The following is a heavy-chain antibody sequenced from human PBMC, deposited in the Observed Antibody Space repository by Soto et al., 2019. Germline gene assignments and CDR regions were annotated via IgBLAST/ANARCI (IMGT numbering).Heavy chain of an antibody. CDR1: GDTFSFYS. D-gene: IGHD3-10*01. Sequence: QVQLVQSGAEVKRPGSSVKVSCKASGDTFSFYSINWVRQAPGLGLEWMGRVNPILSMSNYAQRFQGRVTMTADKSTSTAYMALSGLRSEDTAMYYCATIYGSGYRAFDYWGQGALVTVSS. CDR3: ATIYGSGYRAFDY. V-gene: IGHV1-69*04. J-gene: IGHJ4*02. CDR2: VNPILSMS.